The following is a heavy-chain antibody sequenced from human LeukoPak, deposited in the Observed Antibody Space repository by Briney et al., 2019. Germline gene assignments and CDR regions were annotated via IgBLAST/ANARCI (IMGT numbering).Heavy chain of an antibody. Sequence: SQTLSLTCTVSGGSISSGGYYWSWIRQPPGKGLEWIGYIYHSGSTYYNPSLKSRVTISLDRSKNQFSPKLSSLTAADTAVYYCARGSFFDYWGQGTLVTVSS. D-gene: IGHD3-16*02. J-gene: IGHJ4*02. CDR2: IYHSGST. CDR1: GGSISSGGYY. CDR3: ARGSFFDY. V-gene: IGHV4-30-2*01.